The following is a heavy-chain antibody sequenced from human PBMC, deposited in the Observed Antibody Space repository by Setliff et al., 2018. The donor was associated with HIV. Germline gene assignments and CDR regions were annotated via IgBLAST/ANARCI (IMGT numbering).Heavy chain of an antibody. CDR1: GYTFTGYD. Sequence: ASVKVSCKASGYTFTGYDINWVRQATGQGLEWMGWMNPDSGNTGYAQKFQGRVTMTRDTSTSTVYMELSSLRSEDTAVYYCTRQTYYYGSGSYFPPDYWGQGTLVTVSS. CDR3: TRQTYYYGSGSYFPPDY. D-gene: IGHD3-10*01. CDR2: MNPDSGNT. J-gene: IGHJ4*02. V-gene: IGHV1-8*01.